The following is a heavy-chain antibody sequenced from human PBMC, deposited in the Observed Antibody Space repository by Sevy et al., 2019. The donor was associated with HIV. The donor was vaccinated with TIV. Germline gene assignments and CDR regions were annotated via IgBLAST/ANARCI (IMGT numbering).Heavy chain of an antibody. CDR1: GYTFTGYY. D-gene: IGHD3-22*01. V-gene: IGHV1-2*02. CDR2: INPNSGGT. J-gene: IGHJ4*02. Sequence: ASVKVSCKASGYTFTGYYMHWVRQAPGQGLEWMGWINPNSGGTNYAQMFQGRVTMTRDTSISTAYMELSRLRSDDTAVYYCARVRGYYDSSGSLQWGQGTLVTVSS. CDR3: ARVRGYYDSSGSLQ.